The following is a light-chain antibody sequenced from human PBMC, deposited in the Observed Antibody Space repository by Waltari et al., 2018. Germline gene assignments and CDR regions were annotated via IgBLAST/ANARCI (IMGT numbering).Light chain of an antibody. CDR1: TLAKNY. CDR3: YSRDSSTKGV. Sequence: SYELTQPPSVSVSPGQTARITCSGDTLAKNYGYWYQQKSGQAPVLVIYEDTKRPSGIPERFSGSSSGTMATLTISGAQVEDEADYYCYSRDSSTKGVFGGGTKLTVL. J-gene: IGLJ3*02. CDR2: EDT. V-gene: IGLV3-10*01.